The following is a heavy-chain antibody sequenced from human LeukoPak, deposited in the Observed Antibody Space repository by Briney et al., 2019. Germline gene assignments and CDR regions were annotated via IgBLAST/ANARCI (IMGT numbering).Heavy chain of an antibody. CDR3: ARALHPRAKQELWSGPSGY. D-gene: IGHD3-3*01. Sequence: GASVKVSCKASGYTFTGYYMHWVRQAPGQGLEWMGWINPNSGGTNYAQKFQGRVTMTRDTSISTAYMELSRLRSDDTAVYYCARALHPRAKQELWSGPSGYWGQGTLVTVSS. J-gene: IGHJ4*02. CDR2: INPNSGGT. CDR1: GYTFTGYY. V-gene: IGHV1-2*02.